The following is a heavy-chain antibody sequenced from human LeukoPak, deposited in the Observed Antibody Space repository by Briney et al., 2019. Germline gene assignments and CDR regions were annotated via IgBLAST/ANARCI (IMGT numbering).Heavy chain of an antibody. D-gene: IGHD7-27*01. J-gene: IGHJ4*02. CDR1: GFTFSSYN. CDR2: ISSLSRTI. CDR3: ARPRNWGSREGFDY. Sequence: GGSLRLSCAASGFTFSSYNMNWVRQAPGKGLEWVSYISSLSRTIYYADSVKGRFTISRDNAKSSLYLQMNSLRAEDTAVYYCARPRNWGSREGFDYWGQGTLVTVS. V-gene: IGHV3-48*01.